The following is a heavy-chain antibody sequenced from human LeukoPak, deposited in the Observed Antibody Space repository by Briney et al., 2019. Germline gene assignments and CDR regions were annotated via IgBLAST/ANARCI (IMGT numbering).Heavy chain of an antibody. CDR1: GYTFSNHG. CDR2: ISGYNGNT. CDR3: ARGRVRFGEFSDAFDS. V-gene: IGHV1-18*04. J-gene: IGHJ4*02. Sequence: GASVKVSCKASGYTFSNHGITWVRKAPGQGLEWMGWISGYNGNTKSAQKFQGRLAMTRDTSTSTAYMELGSLTPEDTALYYCARGRVRFGEFSDAFDSWGQGTLITVSS. D-gene: IGHD3-10*01.